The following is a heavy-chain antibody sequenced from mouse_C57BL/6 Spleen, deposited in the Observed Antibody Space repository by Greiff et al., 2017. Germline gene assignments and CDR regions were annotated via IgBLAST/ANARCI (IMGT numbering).Heavy chain of an antibody. Sequence: EVKLMESGGGLVQPGGSMKLSCVASGFTFSNYWMNWVRQSPEKGLEWVAQIRLKSDNYATHYAESVKGRFTISRDDSKSSVYLQMNNLRAEDTGIYYCTGLLYAMDYWGQGTSVTVSS. CDR1: GFTFSNYW. D-gene: IGHD2-10*01. CDR3: TGLLYAMDY. CDR2: IRLKSDNYAT. J-gene: IGHJ4*01. V-gene: IGHV6-3*01.